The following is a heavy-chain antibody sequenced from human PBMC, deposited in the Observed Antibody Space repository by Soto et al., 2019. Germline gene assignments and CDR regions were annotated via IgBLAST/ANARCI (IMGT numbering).Heavy chain of an antibody. CDR3: ASLDTAMETDY. CDR1: GGTFSSYT. V-gene: IGHV1-69*02. Sequence: QVQLVQSGAEVKKPGSSVTVSCKASGGTFSSYTISWVRQAPGQGLEWMGRIIPILGIANYAQKFQGRVTITADKSTSTAYMELSSLRSEDTAVYYCASLDTAMETDYWGQGTLVTVSS. D-gene: IGHD5-18*01. J-gene: IGHJ4*02. CDR2: IIPILGIA.